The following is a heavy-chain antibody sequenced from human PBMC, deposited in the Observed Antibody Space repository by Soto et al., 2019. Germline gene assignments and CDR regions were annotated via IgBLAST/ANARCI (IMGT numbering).Heavy chain of an antibody. D-gene: IGHD2-2*01. CDR3: ARAAIVLLPAAMVSHWFDP. CDR1: GGSISSGDYY. J-gene: IGHJ5*02. Sequence: SETLSLTCTVSGGSISSGDYYWSWIRQPPGKGLEWIGYIYYSGSTYYNPSLKSQVNISVDTSKKQISLKLSSVTAADTAVYFCARAAIVLLPAAMVSHWFDPWGPGTLVTVSS. CDR2: IYYSGST. V-gene: IGHV4-30-4*01.